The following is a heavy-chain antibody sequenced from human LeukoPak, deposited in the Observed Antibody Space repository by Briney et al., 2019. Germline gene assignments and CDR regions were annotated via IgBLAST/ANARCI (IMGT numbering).Heavy chain of an antibody. J-gene: IGHJ3*02. CDR2: INPNSGGT. D-gene: IGHD3-22*01. CDR1: GYTFTGYY. V-gene: IGHV1-2*02. Sequence: ASVKVSCKASGYTFTGYYIHWVRQAPGQGLEWMGWINPNSGGTNYAQKFQGRVTMTRDTSISTAYMGLSRLRSDDTAVYYCARGENFYDSSAYYQGDACDIWGQGTMVTVSS. CDR3: ARGENFYDSSAYYQGDACDI.